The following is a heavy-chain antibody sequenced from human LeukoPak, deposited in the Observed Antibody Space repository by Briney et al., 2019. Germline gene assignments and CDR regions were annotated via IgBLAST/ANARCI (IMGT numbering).Heavy chain of an antibody. Sequence: ASVKVSCKASGYTFTTYAMHWVRRAPGQRLEWMGWINAGNGNTKYSQRFQGRVTISRDTSATTAYMELSSLRSEDTAVYYCARGASSDWPFDYWGQGTLVTVSS. CDR2: INAGNGNT. CDR1: GYTFTTYA. CDR3: ARGASSDWPFDY. J-gene: IGHJ4*02. D-gene: IGHD6-19*01. V-gene: IGHV1-3*01.